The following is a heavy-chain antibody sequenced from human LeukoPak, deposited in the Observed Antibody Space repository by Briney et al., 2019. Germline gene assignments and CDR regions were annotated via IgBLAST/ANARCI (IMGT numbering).Heavy chain of an antibody. V-gene: IGHV3-23*01. CDR2: ISGSGGST. J-gene: IGHJ4*02. CDR3: AKDRPPRSGYCSSTSCPDY. Sequence: GGSLRLSCAASGFTFSSYAMSWVRQAPGKGLEWVSAISGSGGSTYYADSVKGRFTISRDNSKNTLYLQMNSLRAEDTAVYYCAKDRPPRSGYCSSTSCPDYWGQGTLVTVSS. D-gene: IGHD2-2*03. CDR1: GFTFSSYA.